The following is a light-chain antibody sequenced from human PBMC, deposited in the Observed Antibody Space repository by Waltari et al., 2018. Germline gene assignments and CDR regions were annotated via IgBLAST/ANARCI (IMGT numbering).Light chain of an antibody. J-gene: IGLJ3*02. CDR1: SGHSSNI. Sequence: QLVLTQSPSASASLGASVKLTCTLSSGHSSNIIAWHQQQPEKGPRYLMKVNSDGSHSKGDEMPDRFSGSSSGAERYLTISGLQSEDEADYYCQTGGHGTWVFGGGTKLTVL. CDR2: VNSDGSH. V-gene: IGLV4-69*01. CDR3: QTGGHGTWV.